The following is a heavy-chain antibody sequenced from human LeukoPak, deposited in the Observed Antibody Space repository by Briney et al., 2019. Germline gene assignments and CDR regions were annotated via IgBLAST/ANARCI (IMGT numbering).Heavy chain of an antibody. V-gene: IGHV1-2*02. CDR1: GYTFTGYY. D-gene: IGHD5-18*01. CDR2: INPNSGGT. J-gene: IGHJ4*02. CDR3: ARVVDTDYHFDY. Sequence: ASVKVSCKASGYTFTGYYMHWVRQAPGQGLEWMGWINPNSGGTNYAQKLQGRVTMTTDTSTSTAYMELRSLRSDDTAVYYCARVVDTDYHFDYWGQGTLVTVSS.